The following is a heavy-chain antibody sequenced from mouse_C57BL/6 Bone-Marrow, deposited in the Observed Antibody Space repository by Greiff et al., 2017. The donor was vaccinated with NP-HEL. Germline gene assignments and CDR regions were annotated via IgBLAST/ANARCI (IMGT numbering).Heavy chain of an antibody. CDR3: ARRGITTVNLAD. CDR1: GYTFTSYW. CDR2: IDPSDSYT. Sequence: QVQLQQPGAELVKPGASVKLSCKASGYTFTSYWMQWVKQRPGQGLEWIGEIDPSDSYTNYNQKFKGKATLTVDTSSSTAYMQLSSLTSEDSAVYYCARRGITTVNLADWGQGTLVTVS. D-gene: IGHD1-1*01. V-gene: IGHV1-50*01. J-gene: IGHJ3*01.